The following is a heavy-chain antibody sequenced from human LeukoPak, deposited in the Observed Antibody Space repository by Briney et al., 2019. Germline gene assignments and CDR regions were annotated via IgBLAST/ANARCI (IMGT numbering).Heavy chain of an antibody. J-gene: IGHJ4*02. V-gene: IGHV3-7*01. CDR2: MREDGREI. Sequence: GGSLRLSCVASGFPYDVQTMSWVRQAPGKGLEWVASMREDGREIHYVDSVKGRFTISRDNPKNSPYLQMNSLRAEDTAVYYCARGGATGGRFENWGQGTLVTVSS. CDR3: ARGGATGGRFEN. CDR1: GFPYDVQT. D-gene: IGHD1-26*01.